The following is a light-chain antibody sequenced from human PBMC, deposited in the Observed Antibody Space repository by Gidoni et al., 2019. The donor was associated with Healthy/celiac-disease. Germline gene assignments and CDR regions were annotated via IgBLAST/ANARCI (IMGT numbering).Light chain of an antibody. V-gene: IGKV1-5*03. CDR2: KAS. J-gene: IGKJ1*01. Sequence: DIQMTQSPSTLSASVGDRVTITCRASQSINSWLAWYQQKPGKAPKLLIYKASSLESGVPSRFSGSGSGTEFTLTISSLQPDDFATYYCQQYNSYSWTFXXXTKVEIK. CDR1: QSINSW. CDR3: QQYNSYSWT.